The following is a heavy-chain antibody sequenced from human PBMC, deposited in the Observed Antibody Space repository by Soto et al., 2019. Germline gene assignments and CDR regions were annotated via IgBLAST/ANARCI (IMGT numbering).Heavy chain of an antibody. D-gene: IGHD6-19*01. CDR2: LSGSGGST. V-gene: IGHV3-23*01. CDR1: GFTFTTYA. CDR3: AKGGVAGTGLDY. J-gene: IGHJ4*02. Sequence: EVQLSESGGGLVQPGRSLRLSCAASGFTFTTYAMSWVRQAPGEGLEWVSGLSGSGGSTYYTDSVKGRFTISRDNSKNTVYLQMDSLRVDDTAVYYCAKGGVAGTGLDYWGQGTLVTVSP.